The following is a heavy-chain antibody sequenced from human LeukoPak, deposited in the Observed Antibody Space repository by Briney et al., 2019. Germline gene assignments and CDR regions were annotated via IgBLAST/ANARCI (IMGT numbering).Heavy chain of an antibody. CDR3: ARALRRYFDWLSPVYYYYGMDV. J-gene: IGHJ6*02. V-gene: IGHV4-34*01. Sequence: SETLSLTCAVYGGSFSGYYWSWIRQPPGKGLEWIGEINHSGSTNYNPSLKSRVTISVDTSKNQFSLKLSSVTAADTAVYYCARALRRYFDWLSPVYYYYGMDVWGQGTTVTVSS. D-gene: IGHD3-9*01. CDR1: GGSFSGYY. CDR2: INHSGST.